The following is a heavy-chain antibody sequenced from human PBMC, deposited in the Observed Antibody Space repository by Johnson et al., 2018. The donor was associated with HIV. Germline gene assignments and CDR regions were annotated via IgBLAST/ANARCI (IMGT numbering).Heavy chain of an antibody. D-gene: IGHD2-21*02. J-gene: IGHJ3*02. CDR3: ARGGLLSPDAFDI. CDR2: IYSGGST. Sequence: QVQLVESGGGVVQPGGSLRLSCAASGFTFSTYGMHWVRQAPGKGLEWVSIIYSGGSTYYADYVKGRFTISRDNYKNTLYLQMNSLRAEDTAVYYCARGGLLSPDAFDIWGQGTMVTVSS. CDR1: GFTFSTYG. V-gene: IGHV3-NL1*01.